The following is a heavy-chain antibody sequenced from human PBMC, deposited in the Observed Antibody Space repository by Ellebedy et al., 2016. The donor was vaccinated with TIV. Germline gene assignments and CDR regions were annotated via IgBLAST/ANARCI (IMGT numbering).Heavy chain of an antibody. CDR1: GYTLTELS. Sequence: ASVKVSXXVSGYTLTELSMHWVRQAPGKGLEWMGGFDPEDGETIYAQKFQGRVTMTEDTSTDTAYMELSSLRSEDTAVYYCATTPLYYYDSSGRAAFDIWGQGTMVTVSS. J-gene: IGHJ3*02. D-gene: IGHD3-22*01. CDR3: ATTPLYYYDSSGRAAFDI. CDR2: FDPEDGET. V-gene: IGHV1-24*01.